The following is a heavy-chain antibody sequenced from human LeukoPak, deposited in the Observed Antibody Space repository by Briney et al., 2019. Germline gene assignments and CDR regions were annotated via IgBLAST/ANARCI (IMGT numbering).Heavy chain of an antibody. CDR2: IYTSGST. D-gene: IGHD3-10*01. V-gene: IGHV4-4*07. Sequence: SETLSLTCTVSGGSISSYYWSWIQQPAGKGLEWIGRIYTSGSTNYNPSLKSRVTMSVDTSKNQFSLKLSSVTAADTAVYYCARGDPPLIWFGEVYYYYYYMDVWGKGTTVTVSS. CDR3: ARGDPPLIWFGEVYYYYYYMDV. J-gene: IGHJ6*03. CDR1: GGSISSYY.